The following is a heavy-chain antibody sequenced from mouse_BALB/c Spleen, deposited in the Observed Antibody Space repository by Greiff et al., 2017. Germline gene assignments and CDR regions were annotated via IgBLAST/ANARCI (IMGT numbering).Heavy chain of an antibody. J-gene: IGHJ4*01. CDR3: ARAGMGLYAMDY. CDR2: IYPGSGNT. Sequence: VQLQQPGAELARPGASVKLSCKASGYTFTDYYINWVKQRTGQGLEWIGEIYPGSGNTYYNEKFKGKATLTADKSSSTAYMQLSSLTSEDSAVYFCARAGMGLYAMDYWGQGTSVNVSS. D-gene: IGHD2-3*01. CDR1: GYTFTDYY. V-gene: IGHV1-77*01.